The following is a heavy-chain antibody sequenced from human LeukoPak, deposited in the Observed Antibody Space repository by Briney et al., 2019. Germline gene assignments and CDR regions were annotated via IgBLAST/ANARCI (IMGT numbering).Heavy chain of an antibody. Sequence: GASVKVSCKASGYTFTGYYMHWVRQAPGQGLEWMGWINPNSGGTNYAQKFQGRVTMTRDTSISTAYMELSRLRSDDTAVYYCARNKQLVPGLRPNYHFYMDVWGKGTTVTVSS. CDR1: GYTFTGYY. V-gene: IGHV1-2*02. CDR2: INPNSGGT. D-gene: IGHD6-6*01. CDR3: ARNKQLVPGLRPNYHFYMDV. J-gene: IGHJ6*03.